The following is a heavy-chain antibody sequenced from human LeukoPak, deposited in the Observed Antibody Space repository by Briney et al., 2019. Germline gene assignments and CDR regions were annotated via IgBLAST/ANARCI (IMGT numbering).Heavy chain of an antibody. CDR2: IIPIFGIA. D-gene: IGHD2-15*01. V-gene: IGHV1-69*04. Sequence: AASVKVSCKASGGTFSSYAISWVRQAPGQGLEWMGRIIPIFGIANYAQKFKGRVTITADKSTSTAYMELSSLRSEDTAVYYRARMVVAAGYYYYGMDVWGQGTTVTVSS. CDR1: GGTFSSYA. CDR3: ARMVVAAGYYYYGMDV. J-gene: IGHJ6*02.